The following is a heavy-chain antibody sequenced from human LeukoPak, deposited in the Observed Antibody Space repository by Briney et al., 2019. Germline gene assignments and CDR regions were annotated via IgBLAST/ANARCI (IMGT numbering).Heavy chain of an antibody. Sequence: SETLSLTCAVYGGSFSGYYWSWVRQPAGKGLEGIGRISASGSTNYNPSLKSRVTMSVDTSKNQFSLKLSSVTAADTAVYYCAREITVTRPFDYWGQGTLVTVSS. CDR2: ISASGST. CDR3: AREITVTRPFDY. J-gene: IGHJ4*02. V-gene: IGHV4-59*10. CDR1: GGSFSGYY. D-gene: IGHD4-17*01.